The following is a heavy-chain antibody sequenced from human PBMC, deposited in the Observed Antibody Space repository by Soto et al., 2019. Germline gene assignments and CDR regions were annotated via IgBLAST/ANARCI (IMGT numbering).Heavy chain of an antibody. V-gene: IGHV1-2*02. J-gene: IGHJ3*02. CDR2: INPATGAA. Sequence: QLHLVHSGAVVKKPGASVTVSCSASGYPVTAYYMHWVRQAPGRGLAWMGGINPATGAAKYTQTCQGRVTMTRDTSTITVFMELSGLTSEDTDVFYCARGGGVGVAGSAAFDMWGQGTVVTVSS. CDR3: ARGGGVGVAGSAAFDM. D-gene: IGHD3-3*01. CDR1: GYPVTAYY.